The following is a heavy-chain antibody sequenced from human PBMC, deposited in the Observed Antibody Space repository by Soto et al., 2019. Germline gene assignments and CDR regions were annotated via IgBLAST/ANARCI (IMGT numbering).Heavy chain of an antibody. CDR1: SGSFSGYY. D-gene: IGHD6-6*01. CDR3: ARAPKVSGSSQTRPDF. J-gene: IGHJ4*02. Sequence: SETLSLTCSIYSGSFSGYYWSFIRQPPGKGLEWIGEISQSGNTNYSPSLKSRVSISIDTSKKQFSLNLASVSAADTAVYYCARAPKVSGSSQTRPDFWGQGTMVTVSS. CDR2: ISQSGNT. V-gene: IGHV4-34*01.